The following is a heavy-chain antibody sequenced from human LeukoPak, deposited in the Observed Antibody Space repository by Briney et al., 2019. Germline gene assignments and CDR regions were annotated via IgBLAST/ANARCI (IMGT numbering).Heavy chain of an antibody. CDR1: GFTFNNYS. J-gene: IGHJ4*02. CDR2: GRGRGDST. CDR3: AKGGAYSSGSYFEY. V-gene: IGHV3-23*01. Sequence: GVSLRLPCAASGFTFNNYSMRWVRQAPGKGLESVSGGRGRGDSTYYADSVTGRFSLSRDNSKNTLYLQMNSLRADDTAVYYCAKGGAYSSGSYFEYWGQGALVTVSS. D-gene: IGHD3-10*01.